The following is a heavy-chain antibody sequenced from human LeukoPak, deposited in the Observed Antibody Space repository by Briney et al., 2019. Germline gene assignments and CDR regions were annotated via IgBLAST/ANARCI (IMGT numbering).Heavy chain of an antibody. CDR2: IYPGDSDT. J-gene: IGHJ3*02. CDR1: GYSFTSYW. D-gene: IGHD2-21*02. CDR3: AITESYCGGDCYSPHAFDI. V-gene: IGHV5-51*01. Sequence: GESLKISCKGSGYSFTSYWIGWVRQMPGKGLEWMGIIYPGDSDTRYSPSFQGQVTISADKSISTAYLQWSSLKASDTAMYYCAITESYCGGDCYSPHAFDIWGQGTMVTVSS.